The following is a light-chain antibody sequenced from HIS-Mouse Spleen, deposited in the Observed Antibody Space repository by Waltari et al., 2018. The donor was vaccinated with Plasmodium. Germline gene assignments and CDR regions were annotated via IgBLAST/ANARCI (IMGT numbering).Light chain of an antibody. CDR3: QQFNSYPLT. CDR1: QGISSA. V-gene: IGKV1-13*02. Sequence: AIQLTQSPSSLSASVGARVTITCRASQGISSALAWYQQKPGTAPKLLIYEASSLERGVPSRFSGSGAGTDVTFTISSLQPEDFATYDGQQFNSYPLTFGGGTKVEIK. CDR2: EAS. J-gene: IGKJ4*01.